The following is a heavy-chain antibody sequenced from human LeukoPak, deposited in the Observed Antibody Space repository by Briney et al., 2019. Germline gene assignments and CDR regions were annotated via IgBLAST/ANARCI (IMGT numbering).Heavy chain of an antibody. V-gene: IGHV1-69*05. D-gene: IGHD3-10*01. CDR1: GGTFSSYA. Sequence: ASVKVSCKASGGTFSSYAISWVRQAPGQGLEWMGGIIPIFGTANYAQKLQGRVTMTTDTSTSTAYMELRSLRSDDTAVYYCARDELSARFAFDIWGQGTMVTVSS. CDR3: ARDELSARFAFDI. J-gene: IGHJ3*02. CDR2: IIPIFGTA.